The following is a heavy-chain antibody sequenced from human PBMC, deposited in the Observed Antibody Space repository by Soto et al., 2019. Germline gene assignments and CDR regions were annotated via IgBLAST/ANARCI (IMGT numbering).Heavy chain of an antibody. D-gene: IGHD2-2*01. CDR2: SNPSGGST. J-gene: IGHJ6*02. Sequence: GASVKVSCKASGYTFTNYYIHWVRQAPGQGLEWMGISNPSGGSTTYAQRFQGRVTMTRETSTTTVYMELSSLRAEDTAVYYCARDIVLAPAERGSYYHGMDVWGQGTPVTVYS. CDR3: ARDIVLAPAERGSYYHGMDV. V-gene: IGHV1-46*01. CDR1: GYTFTNYY.